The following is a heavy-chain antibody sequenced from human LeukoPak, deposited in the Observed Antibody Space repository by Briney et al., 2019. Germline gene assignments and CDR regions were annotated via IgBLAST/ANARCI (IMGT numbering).Heavy chain of an antibody. CDR2: ISGSGGST. J-gene: IGHJ3*02. CDR3: ANEYSKGDI. V-gene: IGHV3-23*01. CDR1: GFTFSSYA. D-gene: IGHD1-26*01. Sequence: PGGSLRLSCAASGFTFSSYAMSWVRQAPGKGLEWVSAISGSGGSTYYTDSVKGRFTISRDNSKNTLYLQMNRLRAEDAAVYYCANEYSKGDIWGQGTMVTVSS.